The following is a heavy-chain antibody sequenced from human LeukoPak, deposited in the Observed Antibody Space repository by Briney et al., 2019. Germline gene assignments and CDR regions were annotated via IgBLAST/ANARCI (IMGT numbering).Heavy chain of an antibody. CDR2: ISSSSTTI. CDR1: GFIFSSYS. CDR3: AKDLRAYYSEAYYYMDV. V-gene: IGHV3-48*01. Sequence: GGSLRLSCAASGFIFSSYSMKWVRQAPGKGLEWVSYISSSSTTIYYADSVKGRFTISRDNAKNSLYLQMNSLRAEDTAVYYCAKDLRAYYSEAYYYMDVWGKGTTVTMSS. J-gene: IGHJ6*03. D-gene: IGHD3-22*01.